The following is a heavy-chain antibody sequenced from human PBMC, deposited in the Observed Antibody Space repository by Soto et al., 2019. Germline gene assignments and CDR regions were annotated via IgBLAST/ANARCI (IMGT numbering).Heavy chain of an antibody. CDR1: GFTFSSYG. D-gene: IGHD1-1*01. CDR3: ERDGKAHPEPNGMDV. Sequence: GGSLRLSCAASGFTFSSYGMHWVRQAPGKGLEWVAVIWYDGSNKYYADSVKGRFTISRDNSKNTLYLQMNSLRAEDTAVYYCERDGKAHPEPNGMDVWGQGTTVPVSS. V-gene: IGHV3-33*01. J-gene: IGHJ6*02. CDR2: IWYDGSNK.